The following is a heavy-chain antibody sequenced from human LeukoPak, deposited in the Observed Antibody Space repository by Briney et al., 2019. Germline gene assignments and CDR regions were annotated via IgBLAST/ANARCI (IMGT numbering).Heavy chain of an antibody. CDR2: INHSGST. CDR1: GGSFSGYY. J-gene: IGHJ4*02. Sequence: SETLSLTCAVYGGSFSGYYWSWIRQPPGKGLEWIGEINHSGSTNYNPSLKSRVTISVDTSKNQFSLKLGSVTAADTAVYYCARGMATIFRVDPSFDYWGQGTLVTVSS. D-gene: IGHD5-24*01. CDR3: ARGMATIFRVDPSFDY. V-gene: IGHV4-34*01.